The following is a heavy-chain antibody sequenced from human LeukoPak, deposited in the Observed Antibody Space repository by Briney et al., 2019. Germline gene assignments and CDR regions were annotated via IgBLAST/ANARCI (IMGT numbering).Heavy chain of an antibody. CDR1: GGTFSSYA. CDR2: IIPMCGTA. J-gene: IGHJ4*02. CDR3: ARDRIGSYSRAHYFDY. V-gene: IGHV1-69*05. D-gene: IGHD1-26*01. Sequence: GGSVKVSCKASGGTFSSYAMSWVRQAQGQGLEWMGGIIPMCGTANYAQKFQGRVTIKRDESKSRAYMEMSSLRSDHTAVYYCARDRIGSYSRAHYFDYWGQGTLVTVSS.